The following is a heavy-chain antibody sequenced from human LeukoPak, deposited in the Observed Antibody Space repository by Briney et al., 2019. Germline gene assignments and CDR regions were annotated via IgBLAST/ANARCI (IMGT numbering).Heavy chain of an antibody. CDR1: GGTFSSYA. V-gene: IGHV1-69*05. D-gene: IGHD1-26*01. CDR2: IIPIFGTA. CDR3: ARSNSGSYYHFDY. J-gene: IGHJ4*02. Sequence: GASVKVSCKASGGTFSSYAISWVRQAPGQGLEWMGGIIPIFGTANYAQKFQGRVTMTRNTSISTAYMELSSLRSDDTAVYYCARSNSGSYYHFDYWGQGTLVTVSS.